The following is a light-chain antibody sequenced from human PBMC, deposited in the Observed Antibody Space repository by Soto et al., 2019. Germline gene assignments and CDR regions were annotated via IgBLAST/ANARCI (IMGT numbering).Light chain of an antibody. V-gene: IGLV2-8*01. CDR1: SSDVGGYNY. CDR2: EVS. CDR3: SSYAGSNINYV. Sequence: QSVLTQPRSVSGSPGQSVTISCTGTSSDVGGYNYVSWYQQHPGKAPKLMIYEVSKRPSGVPDRFSGSKSGNTASLTVSGLQAEDEADYYCSSYAGSNINYVFGTGTKVTVL. J-gene: IGLJ1*01.